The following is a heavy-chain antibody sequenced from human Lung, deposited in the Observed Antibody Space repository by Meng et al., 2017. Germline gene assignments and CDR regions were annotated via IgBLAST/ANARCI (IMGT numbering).Heavy chain of an antibody. D-gene: IGHD1-26*01. V-gene: IGHV4-4*02. CDR2: IFHSGST. Sequence: QGQLQEPGPGSLKPSGTLSLPCAVSGGSITSSTWWSWVRQTPGKGLEWFGEIFHSGSTNYNPPLESRVTISVDKSKNQFSLKVYSVTAADTATYYCARFDISSSGRGDYWGQGILVTVSS. CDR3: ARFDISSSGRGDY. CDR1: GGSITSSTW. J-gene: IGHJ4*02.